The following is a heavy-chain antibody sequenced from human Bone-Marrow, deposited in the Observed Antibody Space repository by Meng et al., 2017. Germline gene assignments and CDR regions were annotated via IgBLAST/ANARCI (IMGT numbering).Heavy chain of an antibody. J-gene: IGHJ3*02. Sequence: GSLRLSCTVSGGSISSSSYYWGWIRQPPGKGLEWIGSIYYSGSTYYNPSLKSRVTISVDTSKNQFSLKLSSVTAADTAVYYCARDIRQWGIAAAGTGDAFDIWGQGTMVTVSS. CDR3: ARDIRQWGIAAAGTGDAFDI. V-gene: IGHV4-39*07. CDR2: IYYSGST. CDR1: GGSISSSSYY. D-gene: IGHD6-13*01.